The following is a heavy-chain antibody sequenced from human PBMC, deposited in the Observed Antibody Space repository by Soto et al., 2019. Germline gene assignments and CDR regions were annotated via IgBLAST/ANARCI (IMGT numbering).Heavy chain of an antibody. CDR2: ISYDGDSI. J-gene: IGHJ4*02. Sequence: SMRLSCAASGFTLRIYTMDRIRQAPGKGLEWVSVISYDGDSIFYTDSVKGRFTISRDNSKNTLYLQMNSLRAEDTAVYYCAAAEQWLADPFDYWGQRNLVTVSS. V-gene: IGHV3-30-3*01. CDR1: GFTLRIYT. D-gene: IGHD6-19*01. CDR3: AAAEQWLADPFDY.